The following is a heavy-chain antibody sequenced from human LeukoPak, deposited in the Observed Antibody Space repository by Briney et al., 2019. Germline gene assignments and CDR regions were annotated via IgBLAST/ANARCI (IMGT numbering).Heavy chain of an antibody. CDR2: IKQDGSEK. CDR1: GFTFGSYC. D-gene: IGHD3-9*01. CDR3: AGGSGYLITS. V-gene: IGHV3-7*01. J-gene: IGHJ5*02. Sequence: GGSLRLSCAASGFTFGSYCMNWVRQAPGKGLEWLAIIKQDGSEKHYKGSVEGRFTISRDNARNSLHLQMNSLRAEDTAVYYCAGGSGYLITSWGQGTLVTVSS.